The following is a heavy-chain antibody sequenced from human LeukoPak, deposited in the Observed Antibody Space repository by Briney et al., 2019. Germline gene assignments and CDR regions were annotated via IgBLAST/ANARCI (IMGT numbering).Heavy chain of an antibody. CDR2: ISSSSSYI. Sequence: PGGSLRLSCAASGFTFSSYSMNWVRQAPGKGLEWVSSISSSSSYIYYADSVKGRFTISRDNAKNSLYLQMNSLRAEDTAVYYCARDLSPGEGSLLFPLDVWGQGTTVTVSS. D-gene: IGHD2-15*01. J-gene: IGHJ6*02. CDR3: ARDLSPGEGSLLFPLDV. CDR1: GFTFSSYS. V-gene: IGHV3-21*01.